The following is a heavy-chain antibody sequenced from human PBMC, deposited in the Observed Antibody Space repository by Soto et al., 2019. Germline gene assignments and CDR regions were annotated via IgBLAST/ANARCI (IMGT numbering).Heavy chain of an antibody. CDR3: ARAAIAVAGIPYDY. CDR1: GGSFSGYY. Sequence: PSETLSLTCAVYGGSFSGYYWSWIRQPPGKGLEWIGEINHSGSTNYNPSLKSRVTISVDTSKNQFSLKLSSVTAADTAVYYCARAAIAVAGIPYDYWGQGTLVTVSS. CDR2: INHSGST. J-gene: IGHJ4*02. V-gene: IGHV4-34*01. D-gene: IGHD6-19*01.